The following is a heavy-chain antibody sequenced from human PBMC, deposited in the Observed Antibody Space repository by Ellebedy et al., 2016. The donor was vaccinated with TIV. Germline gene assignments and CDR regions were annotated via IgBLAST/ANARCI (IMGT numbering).Heavy chain of an antibody. CDR2: IKSNGGLT. Sequence: PGGSLRLSCSASGFTFSTYAMHWVRQAPGKGLEYISAIKSNGGLTYYADSVQDRFTISRENSKNTVYLQMSSLRPEDTAVYYCVKACYRSGWCGFDYWGQGTLVTVSS. CDR1: GFTFSTYA. J-gene: IGHJ4*02. D-gene: IGHD6-19*01. V-gene: IGHV3-64D*06. CDR3: VKACYRSGWCGFDY.